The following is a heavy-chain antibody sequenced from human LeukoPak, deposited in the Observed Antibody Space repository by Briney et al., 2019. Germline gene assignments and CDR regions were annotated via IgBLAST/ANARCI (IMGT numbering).Heavy chain of an antibody. CDR2: ISAYNGNT. CDR1: GYTFTTYG. D-gene: IGHD1-26*01. Sequence: ASVKVSCKASGYTFTTYGISWVRQAPGQGLEWMGWISAYNGNTNYAQKLQGRVTMTTDTSTSTAYMELRSLRSDDTAVYYCARDLARRIVGATPAYWGQGTLVTVSS. J-gene: IGHJ4*02. V-gene: IGHV1-18*01. CDR3: ARDLARRIVGATPAY.